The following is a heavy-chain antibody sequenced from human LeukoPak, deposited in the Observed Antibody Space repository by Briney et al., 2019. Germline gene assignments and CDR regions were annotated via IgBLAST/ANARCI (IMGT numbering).Heavy chain of an antibody. D-gene: IGHD6-13*01. J-gene: IGHJ4*02. V-gene: IGHV4-34*01. CDR2: INHAGSS. Sequence: PSETLSLTCAVYGGSFSTYYWSWIRQSPGKGLEWIGEINHAGSSNSNPSLKSRVTMSVDTSKSQFSLKLTSVTAADTAVYYCARIQQLVRGQPPAKDCWGQGTLVTVSS. CDR1: GGSFSTYY. CDR3: ARIQQLVRGQPPAKDC.